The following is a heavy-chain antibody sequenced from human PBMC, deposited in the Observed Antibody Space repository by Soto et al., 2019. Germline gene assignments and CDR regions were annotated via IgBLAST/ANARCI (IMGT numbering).Heavy chain of an antibody. Sequence: PSESLSLTRTVSSGSINSYYWSWIRQPPGKGLEWIGYIYYSGSTNYNPSLKSRVTISVDTSKNQFSLKLSSVTAADTAVYYCARGGEGFDPWGQGTLVTVSS. CDR2: IYYSGST. D-gene: IGHD3-3*01. V-gene: IGHV4-59*01. CDR3: ARGGEGFDP. J-gene: IGHJ5*02. CDR1: SGSINSYY.